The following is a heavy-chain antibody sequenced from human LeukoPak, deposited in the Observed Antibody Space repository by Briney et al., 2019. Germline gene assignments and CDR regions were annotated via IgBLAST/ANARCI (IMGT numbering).Heavy chain of an antibody. CDR3: ARGPNYSAYVDY. CDR1: GYTFTSYD. CDR2: MNPNSGNT. V-gene: IGHV1-8*01. Sequence: GASVKVSRKTSGYTFTSYDINWVRQATGQGLEWMGWMNPNSGNTGYAQKFQGRVTMTRNTSISTAYMELSSLRSEDTAVYYYARGPNYSAYVDYWGQGTLVTVSS. J-gene: IGHJ4*02. D-gene: IGHD4/OR15-4a*01.